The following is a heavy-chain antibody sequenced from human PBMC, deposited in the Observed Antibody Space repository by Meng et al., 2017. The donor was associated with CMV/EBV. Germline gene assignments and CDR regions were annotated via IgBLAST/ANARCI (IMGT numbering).Heavy chain of an antibody. Sequence: SETLSLTCKVSGGSISNYFWTWIRQPPGKGLEWIGDIYYSGSTNYNPSLKSRLTISVDTSKNDFSLKLSSVTAADTAVYYCARGWTKDTDVWGRGTTVTVSS. CDR2: IYYSGST. J-gene: IGHJ6*02. V-gene: IGHV4-59*12. D-gene: IGHD3/OR15-3a*01. CDR3: ARGWTKDTDV. CDR1: GGSISNYF.